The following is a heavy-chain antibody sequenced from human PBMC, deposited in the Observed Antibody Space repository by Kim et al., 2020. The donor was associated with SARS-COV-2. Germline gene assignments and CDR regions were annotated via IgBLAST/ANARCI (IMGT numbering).Heavy chain of an antibody. CDR3: AKQGRVVVTATSDY. D-gene: IGHD2-21*02. J-gene: IGHJ4*02. V-gene: IGHV3-23*01. CDR1: GFTFSSYA. Sequence: GGSLRLSCAASGFTFSSYAMSWVRQAPGKGLEWISALCFRFFRSISAASVRGRLTTHRDNSKNTLYLQMNSLRAEDTAVYYWAKQGRVVVTATSDYWGQG. CDR2: LCFRFFRS.